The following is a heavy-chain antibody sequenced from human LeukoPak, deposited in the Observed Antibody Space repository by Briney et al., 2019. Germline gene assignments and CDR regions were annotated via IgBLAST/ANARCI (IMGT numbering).Heavy chain of an antibody. CDR1: GFTLSSYG. CDR3: AKDLSSSSPH. V-gene: IGHV3-30*02. CDR2: IRYDGSNK. J-gene: IGHJ4*02. Sequence: GGSLRLSCAASGFTLSSYGMHWVRQAPGKGLEWVAFIRYDGSNKYYADSVKGRFTISRDNSKNTLYLQMNSLRAEDTAVYYCAKDLSSSSPHWGQGTLVTVSS. D-gene: IGHD6-13*01.